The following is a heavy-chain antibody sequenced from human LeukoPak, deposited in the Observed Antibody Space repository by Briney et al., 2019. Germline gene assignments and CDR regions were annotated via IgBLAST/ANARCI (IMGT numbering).Heavy chain of an antibody. V-gene: IGHV1-46*01. D-gene: IGHD3-10*01. CDR2: INPSGGST. J-gene: IGHJ3*02. Sequence: EASVKVSCKASGYTFTSYYMHWVRQAPGQGLEWMGIINPSGGSTSYAQKFQGRVTMTRDTSTSTVYMELSSLRSEDTAVYYCARVQLLWFGELSFGNAFDIWGQGTMVTVSS. CDR3: ARVQLLWFGELSFGNAFDI. CDR1: GYTFTSYY.